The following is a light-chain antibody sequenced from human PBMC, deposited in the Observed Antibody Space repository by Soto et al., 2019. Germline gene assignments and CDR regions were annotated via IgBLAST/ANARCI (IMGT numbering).Light chain of an antibody. J-gene: IGKJ5*01. Sequence: ILLTQSPSSLSASVGDRVTITCRASQGIDTSLAWYQQKPGKAPKLLIYADSNFQSGVPSRFSGSGSATHFTLTISSLQPEDFATYYCQQLNGYPITFGQGTRLEI. CDR2: ADS. CDR3: QQLNGYPIT. CDR1: QGIDTS. V-gene: IGKV1-9*01.